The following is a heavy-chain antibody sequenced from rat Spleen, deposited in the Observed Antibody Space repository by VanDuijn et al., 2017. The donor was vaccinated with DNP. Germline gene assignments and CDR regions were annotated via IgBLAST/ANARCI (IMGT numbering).Heavy chain of an antibody. CDR3: ARVQLGYYALDA. V-gene: IGHV5-25*01. CDR2: ISTGGGNT. D-gene: IGHD5-1*01. CDR1: GFTFSNYY. Sequence: EVQLVESGGGLVQPGRSMKLSCAASGFTFSNYYMAWVRQAPTKGLEWVASISTGGGNTSYRDSVKGGCTISRDNAKSTLYLQMGSRSSEDTSTYYCARVQLGYYALDAWGQGTSVSVSS. J-gene: IGHJ4*01.